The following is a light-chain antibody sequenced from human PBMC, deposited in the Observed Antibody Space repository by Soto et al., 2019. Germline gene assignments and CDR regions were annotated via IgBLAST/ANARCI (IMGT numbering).Light chain of an antibody. Sequence: ESVLTQSPATLSLSPGETATLSWRASQSVSSCLAWYQQKPGQAPKILIYDASSWATGIPARFSGSGSGTDFTLTISSLQPEDFAVYYCQQRNNRPWTFGQGTKVDIK. V-gene: IGKV3-11*01. CDR3: QQRNNRPWT. CDR1: QSVSSC. J-gene: IGKJ1*01. CDR2: DAS.